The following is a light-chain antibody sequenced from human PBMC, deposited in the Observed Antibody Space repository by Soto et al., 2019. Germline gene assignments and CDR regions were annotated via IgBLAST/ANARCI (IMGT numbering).Light chain of an antibody. CDR3: SSYTSSSTWV. J-gene: IGLJ2*01. CDR2: DVT. V-gene: IGLV2-14*03. Sequence: QSVLTQPASVSGSPGQSITISCTGTSSDIGGYNYVSWYQQHPAKAPKLIIYDVTNRPSGVSNRFSGSKSAYTASLTISGLQAEDEADYYCSSYTSSSTWVFGGGTKVTVL. CDR1: SSDIGGYNY.